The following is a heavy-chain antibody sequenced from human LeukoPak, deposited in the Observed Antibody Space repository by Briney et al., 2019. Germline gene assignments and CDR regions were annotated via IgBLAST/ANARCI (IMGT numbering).Heavy chain of an antibody. CDR3: ARDYCGGDCYNFDY. D-gene: IGHD2-21*01. CDR2: IWYDGSNK. J-gene: IGHJ4*02. CDR1: GFTFSSYG. V-gene: IGHV3-33*01. Sequence: GRSLRLSCAASGFTFSSYGMHWVRQAPGKGLEWVAVIWYDGSNKYYADSVKGRFTISRDNSKNTLYLQMNSLRAEDTAVYYCARDYCGGDCYNFDYWGQGTLVTVSS.